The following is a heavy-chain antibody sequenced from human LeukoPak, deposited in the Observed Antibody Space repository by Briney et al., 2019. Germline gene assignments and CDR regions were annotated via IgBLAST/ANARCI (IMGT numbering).Heavy chain of an antibody. D-gene: IGHD6-19*01. CDR1: GGSISSYY. Sequence: SETLSLTCTVSGGSISSYYWSWIRQPPGKGLEWIGYIYYSGSTNYNPSLKSRVTISVDTSKNQFSLKLSSVTAADTAVYYCARDLYSSGCLDPWGQGTLVTVSS. J-gene: IGHJ5*02. CDR3: ARDLYSSGCLDP. CDR2: IYYSGST. V-gene: IGHV4-59*12.